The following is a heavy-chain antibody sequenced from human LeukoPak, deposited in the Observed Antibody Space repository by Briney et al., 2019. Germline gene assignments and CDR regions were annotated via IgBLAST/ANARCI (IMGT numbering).Heavy chain of an antibody. CDR2: IKSNGDTT. D-gene: IGHD6-13*01. J-gene: IGHJ4*02. CDR1: GFTFSNYA. CDR3: ARVRIAAAAPYFDY. V-gene: IGHV3-64*01. Sequence: GGSLRLSCAASGFTFSNYAIHWVRQAPGKGLESVSAIKSNGDTTYYANSVKGRFTISRDNSKNTVYLQMGSLRAEDMAVYYCARVRIAAAAPYFDYWGQGTLVTVAS.